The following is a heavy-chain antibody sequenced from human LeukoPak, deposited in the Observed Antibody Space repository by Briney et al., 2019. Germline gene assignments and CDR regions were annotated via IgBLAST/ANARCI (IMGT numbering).Heavy chain of an antibody. CDR3: ARVNPLLAPGAFDI. D-gene: IGHD2-15*01. J-gene: IGHJ3*02. CDR1: GFIFNNYW. Sequence: GGSLRLSCAASGFIFNNYWMTWVRQAPGKGLAWVANIKQDGSEKYYVDSVKGRFTISRDNVKNLLSLQMSSLRGEDTAVYFCARVNPLLAPGAFDIWGQGTMVAVSS. V-gene: IGHV3-7*01. CDR2: IKQDGSEK.